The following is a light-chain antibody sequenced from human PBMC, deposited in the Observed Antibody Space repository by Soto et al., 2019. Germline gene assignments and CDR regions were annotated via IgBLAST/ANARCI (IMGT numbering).Light chain of an antibody. CDR2: NAS. CDR1: QSICSW. Sequence: DLQMNQSPSTLSASLGDRVTSXXRASQSICSWVAWYQQKPGQAPKIXIYNASTLESGVPSRFSGSGSGADFTLTSSSLQPDDVATFYCQQYPSYPLTFGQGTNVEIK. CDR3: QQYPSYPLT. J-gene: IGKJ1*01. V-gene: IGKV1-5*03.